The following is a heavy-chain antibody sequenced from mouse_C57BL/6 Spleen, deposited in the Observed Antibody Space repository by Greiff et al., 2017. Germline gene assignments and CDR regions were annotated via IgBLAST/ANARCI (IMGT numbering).Heavy chain of an antibody. Sequence: QVQLQQPGAELVRPGSSVKLSCKASGYTFTSYWMHWVKQRPIQGLEWIGNIDPSDSETHYNQKFKDKATLTVDKSSSTAYMQLSSLTSEDSAVYYWASLHDGYYIRWGQGTLVTVSA. D-gene: IGHD2-3*01. CDR2: IDPSDSET. CDR1: GYTFTSYW. J-gene: IGHJ3*01. V-gene: IGHV1-52*01. CDR3: ASLHDGYYIR.